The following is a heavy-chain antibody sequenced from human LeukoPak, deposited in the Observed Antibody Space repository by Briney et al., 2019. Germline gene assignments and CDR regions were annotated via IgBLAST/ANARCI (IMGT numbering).Heavy chain of an antibody. D-gene: IGHD3-10*01. V-gene: IGHV6-1*01. Sequence: SQTLSLTCAISGDSVSSNSAAWNWIRQSPSRGLEWLGRTYYTSKWYNDYAVSVKSRITINPDTSKNQFSLQLNSVTPEDTAVYYCARDGGYGSGERYYFDYWGQGTLVTVSS. CDR2: TYYTSKWYN. J-gene: IGHJ4*02. CDR3: ARDGGYGSGERYYFDY. CDR1: GDSVSSNSAA.